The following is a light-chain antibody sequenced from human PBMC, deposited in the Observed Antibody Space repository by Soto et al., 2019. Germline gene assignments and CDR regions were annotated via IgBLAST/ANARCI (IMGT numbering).Light chain of an antibody. V-gene: IGLV1-40*01. J-gene: IGLJ2*01. CDR2: GNS. CDR3: QSYDSSLSAHVV. Sequence: QSVLTQPPSVSGAPGQRVTISCPGGSSNIGAGYDVHWYQQLPGTAPKLLIYGNSNRPSGVPDRFSGSKSGTSASLAITGLHAEDEADYYCQSYDSSLSAHVVFGGGTKLTVL. CDR1: SSNIGAGYD.